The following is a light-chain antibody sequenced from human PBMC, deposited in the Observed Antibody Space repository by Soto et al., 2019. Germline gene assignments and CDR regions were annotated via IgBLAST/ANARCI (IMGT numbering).Light chain of an antibody. V-gene: IGKV3-20*01. CDR3: QQYDISPPVYT. Sequence: EIVLTQSPGTLSLSPGERATLSCRASQSVSSSYLAWYQQKPGQAPSLLIYGASNRATGIPDRFSGSGSGTDFTLTISRLEPEDFAVYYCQQYDISPPVYTFGPGTKVDIK. J-gene: IGKJ3*01. CDR1: QSVSSSY. CDR2: GAS.